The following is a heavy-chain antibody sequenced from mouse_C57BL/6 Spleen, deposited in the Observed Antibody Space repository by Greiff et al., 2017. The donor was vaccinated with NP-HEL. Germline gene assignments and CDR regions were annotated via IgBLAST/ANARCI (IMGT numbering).Heavy chain of an antibody. V-gene: IGHV1-64*01. CDR2: IHPNSGST. CDR3: ARHYYGREGYYAMDY. Sequence: QVQLQQPGAELVKPGASVKLSCKASGYTFTSYWMHWVKQRPGQGLEWIGMIHPNSGSTNYNEKFKSKATLTVDKSSSTAYMQLRRLTSEDSAVYYCARHYYGREGYYAMDYWGQGTSVTVSS. CDR1: GYTFTSYW. D-gene: IGHD1-1*01. J-gene: IGHJ4*01.